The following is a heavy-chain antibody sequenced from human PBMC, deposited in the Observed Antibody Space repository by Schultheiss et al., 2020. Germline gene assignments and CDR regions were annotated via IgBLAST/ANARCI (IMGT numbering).Heavy chain of an antibody. J-gene: IGHJ4*02. D-gene: IGHD3-16*01. CDR2: IYHSGST. CDR1: GGSISSYY. Sequence: SETLSLTCTVSGGSISSYYWSWIRQHPGKGLEWIGEIYHSGSTNYNPSLKSRVTISVDKSKNQFSLKLSSVTAADTAVYYCARHELGAFDYWGQGTLVTVSS. CDR3: ARHELGAFDY. V-gene: IGHV4-59*01.